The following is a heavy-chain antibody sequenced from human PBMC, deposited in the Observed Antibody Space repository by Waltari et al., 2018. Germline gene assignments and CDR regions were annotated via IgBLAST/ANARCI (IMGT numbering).Heavy chain of an antibody. J-gene: IGHJ4*02. V-gene: IGHV3-23*01. CDR3: ARYISRGRELMS. CDR2: VSAKSDFT. D-gene: IGHD1-7*01. CDR1: GFVFGSYA. Sequence: EVQLLESGGGLVQHGGSLRLSCVASGFVFGSYAMTWVRQAPGKGLEWVSGVSAKSDFTNYADSVKGRFTISRDNSKNTLYLQMNSLRVEDAALYYCARYISRGRELMSWGQGTLVTVSS.